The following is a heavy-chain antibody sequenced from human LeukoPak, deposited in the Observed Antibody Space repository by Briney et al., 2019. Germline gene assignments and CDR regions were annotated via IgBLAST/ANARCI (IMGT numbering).Heavy chain of an antibody. CDR1: GFTVSSSY. V-gene: IGHV3-53*01. Sequence: GGSLRLSCAASGFTVSSSYMSWVRQAPGKGLEWVSVIYSGGGTYYADSVKGRFTISRDNSKNTLYLQMNSLRVEDTAVYYCARSVIGAPVYYFEYWGQGTLVTVSS. CDR3: ARSVIGAPVYYFEY. CDR2: IYSGGGT. J-gene: IGHJ4*02. D-gene: IGHD1-26*01.